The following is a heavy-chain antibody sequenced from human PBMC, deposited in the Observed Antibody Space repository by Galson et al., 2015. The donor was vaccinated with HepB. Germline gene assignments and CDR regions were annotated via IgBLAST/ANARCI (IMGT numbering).Heavy chain of an antibody. D-gene: IGHD3-10*01. J-gene: IGHJ4*02. V-gene: IGHV3-53*01. CDR2: IYSGGST. Sequence: SLRISCAASGVTLSSSYMSWVRHAPGQGLEWVSVIYSGGSTYYADSVQGRFTISRDNSKNTLYLQMKSLTVEDTAVYYCGRDAFSGRIGYWGQGTLVTVSS. CDR3: GRDAFSGRIGY. CDR1: GVTLSSSY.